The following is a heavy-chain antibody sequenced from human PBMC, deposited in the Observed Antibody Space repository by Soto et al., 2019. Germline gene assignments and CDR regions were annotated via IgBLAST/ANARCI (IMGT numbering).Heavy chain of an antibody. Sequence: GGSLRLSCAASGFTFSSYAMSWVRQAPGKGLECVSAISGSGGSTYYADSVKGRFTISRDNSKNTLYLQMNSLRAEDTAVYYCAKDRGYCRSTSCYRSGFFDNWGQGTLVTVFS. CDR1: GFTFSSYA. D-gene: IGHD2-2*01. V-gene: IGHV3-23*01. CDR3: AKDRGYCRSTSCYRSGFFDN. J-gene: IGHJ4*02. CDR2: ISGSGGST.